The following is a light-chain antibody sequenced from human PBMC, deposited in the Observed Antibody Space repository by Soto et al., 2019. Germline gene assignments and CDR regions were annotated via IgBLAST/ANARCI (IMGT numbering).Light chain of an antibody. CDR2: GAF. V-gene: IGKV3-15*01. CDR1: QSVGNN. J-gene: IGKJ5*01. CDR3: QQYNAWPPIT. Sequence: EVVMTQFPATLSVSPGERATLSCRASQSVGNNLAWYQQKPGQAPRLLIYGAFTRATGFPARFSGSGSGTEFTLTVDSLQSEDFAVYFCQQYNAWPPITFGQGTRLEIK.